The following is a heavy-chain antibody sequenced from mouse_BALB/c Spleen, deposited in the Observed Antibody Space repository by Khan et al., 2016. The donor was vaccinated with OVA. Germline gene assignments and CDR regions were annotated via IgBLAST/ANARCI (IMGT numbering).Heavy chain of an antibody. J-gene: IGHJ3*01. CDR2: VNPNNGGT. D-gene: IGHD1-1*01. V-gene: IGHV1-18*01. CDR1: GYSFTGYY. Sequence: VQLKQSGPDLVKPGASVKISCKTSGYSFTGYYIHWVKQSQGKSLEWIGRVNPNNGGTTYNQKFKGKAILTVEKSSSTAYMELRSLISEDSAVYYCGRISIITVEGFAYWGQGTLVTVSA. CDR3: GRISIITVEGFAY.